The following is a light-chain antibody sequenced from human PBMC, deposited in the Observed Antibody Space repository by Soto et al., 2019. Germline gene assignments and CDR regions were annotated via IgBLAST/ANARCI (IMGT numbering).Light chain of an antibody. CDR2: GAS. V-gene: IGKV3-15*01. Sequence: EIVMTQSPATLSVSPGEGATLSCRASQSVSSKLAWYQQKPGQAPRLLIYGASTRATGIPARFSGSGSGTEFILTISGLEPEDSGIYHCHQHGGSPETFGQGTKVDIK. CDR3: HQHGGSPET. J-gene: IGKJ1*01. CDR1: QSVSSK.